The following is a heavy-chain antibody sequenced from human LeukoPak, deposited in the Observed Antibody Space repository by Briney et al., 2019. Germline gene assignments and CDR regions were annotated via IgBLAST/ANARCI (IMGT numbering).Heavy chain of an antibody. CDR1: GYTFTSYA. CDR3: AREGLVGYFDY. D-gene: IGHD3/OR15-3a*01. Sequence: ASVKVSCTASGYTFTSYAMHWVRQAPGQRLEWMGWINAGNGNTKYSQKFQGRVTITWDTSASTAYMELSSLRSEDTGVYYCAREGLVGYFDYWGQGTLVTVSS. J-gene: IGHJ4*02. V-gene: IGHV1-3*01. CDR2: INAGNGNT.